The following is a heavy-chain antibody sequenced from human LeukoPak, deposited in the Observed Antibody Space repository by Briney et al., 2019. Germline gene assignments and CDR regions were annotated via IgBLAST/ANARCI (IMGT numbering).Heavy chain of an antibody. J-gene: IGHJ6*02. Sequence: SVKVSCKASGGTFSSYAISWVRPAPGQGLEWMGRIIPILGIANYAQKFQGRVTITADKSTSTAYMELSSLRSEDTAVYYCARDPYDFWSGYYSQPSYYYYGMDVWGQGTTVTVSS. D-gene: IGHD3-3*01. CDR2: IIPILGIA. V-gene: IGHV1-69*04. CDR1: GGTFSSYA. CDR3: ARDPYDFWSGYYSQPSYYYYGMDV.